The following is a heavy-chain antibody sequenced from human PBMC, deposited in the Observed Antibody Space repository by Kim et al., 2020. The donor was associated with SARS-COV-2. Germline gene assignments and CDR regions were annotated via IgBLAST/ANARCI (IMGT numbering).Heavy chain of an antibody. Sequence: GGSLRLSCAASGFTFSSYGMHWVRQAPGKGLEWVAVIWYDGSNKYYADSVKGRFTISRDNSKNTLYLQMNSLRAEDTAVYYCARDNPNYYYGMDVWGQGTTVTVSS. CDR1: GFTFSSYG. J-gene: IGHJ6*02. CDR3: ARDNPNYYYGMDV. CDR2: IWYDGSNK. V-gene: IGHV3-33*01.